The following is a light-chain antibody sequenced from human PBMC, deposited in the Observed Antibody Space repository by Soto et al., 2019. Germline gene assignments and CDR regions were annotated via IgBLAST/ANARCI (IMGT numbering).Light chain of an antibody. CDR1: SSDVGGYSY. V-gene: IGLV2-14*01. CDR2: EVS. Sequence: QSALTQPASVSGSPGQSITISCTGTSSDVGGYSYVSWYQHHPGKAPKLMIYEVSNRPSGVSDRFSGSKSGNTASLTISNLQAEEEGDFYCSSFTTTTTVFGTGTKVTVL. J-gene: IGLJ1*01. CDR3: SSFTTTTTV.